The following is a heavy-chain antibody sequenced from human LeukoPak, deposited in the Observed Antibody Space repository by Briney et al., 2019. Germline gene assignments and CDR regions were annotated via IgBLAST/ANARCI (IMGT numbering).Heavy chain of an antibody. CDR3: ARRCYSDTSALYCYYGMDV. J-gene: IGHJ6*02. D-gene: IGHD3-22*01. Sequence: SETLSLTCTVSGGSISSSYWSWIRQPPGKGLEWIGYTYYSGSTDYNPSLKSRVTISVDTSKNQFSLKLSSVTAADTAVYYCARRCYSDTSALYCYYGMDVWGQGNTVTVSS. CDR2: TYYSGST. CDR1: GGSISSSY. V-gene: IGHV4-59*08.